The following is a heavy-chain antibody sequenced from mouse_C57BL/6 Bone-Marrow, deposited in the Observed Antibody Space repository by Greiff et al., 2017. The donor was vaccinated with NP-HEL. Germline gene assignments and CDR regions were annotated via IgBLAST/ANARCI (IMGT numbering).Heavy chain of an antibody. CDR2: ISSGGSYT. D-gene: IGHD1-1*01. J-gene: IGHJ4*01. Sequence: EVQGVESGGDLVKPGGSLKLSCAASGFTFSSYGMSWVRQTPDKRLEWVATISSGGSYTYYPDSVKGRFTISIDNAKNTLYLQMSSLKSEDTAMYYCARHYYGSSWYYYAMDYWGQGTSVTVSS. V-gene: IGHV5-6*01. CDR3: ARHYYGSSWYYYAMDY. CDR1: GFTFSSYG.